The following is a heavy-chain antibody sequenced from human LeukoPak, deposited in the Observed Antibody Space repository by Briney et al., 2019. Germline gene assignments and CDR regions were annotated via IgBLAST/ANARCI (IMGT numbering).Heavy chain of an antibody. J-gene: IGHJ4*02. V-gene: IGHV4-59*08. D-gene: IGHD2-2*01. CDR2: IYYSGST. CDR1: GGSISSYY. CDR3: ARLVVVPAATGSYYFDY. Sequence: SETLSLTCTVSGGSISSYYWSWIRQPPGKGLEWIGYIYYSGSTNYNPSLKSRVTISVDTSKNQFSLKLSSVTAADTAVYYCARLVVVPAATGSYYFDYWGQGTLVTASS.